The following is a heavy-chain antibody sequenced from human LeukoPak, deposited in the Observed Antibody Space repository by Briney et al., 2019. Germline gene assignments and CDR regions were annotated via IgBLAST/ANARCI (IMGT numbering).Heavy chain of an antibody. CDR3: ARGLVRGVASWDV. D-gene: IGHD3-10*01. V-gene: IGHV4-59*01. CDR2: ISYIGNT. CDR1: GGSLSGYF. Sequence: SETLSLTCSVSGGSLSGYFWSWIRQPPGKGLEWIGYISYIGNTNHNPSLKSRVTISVDTSKNQFSLKLTSVTAADTAVYYCARGLVRGVASWDVWGQGTTVTVSS. J-gene: IGHJ6*02.